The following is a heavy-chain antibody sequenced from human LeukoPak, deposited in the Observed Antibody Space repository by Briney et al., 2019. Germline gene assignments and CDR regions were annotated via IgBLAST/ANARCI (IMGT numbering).Heavy chain of an antibody. V-gene: IGHV1-69*05. CDR3: ARSGGWNYVTEYYYMDV. J-gene: IGHJ6*03. CDR1: GGTFSSYA. Sequence: SVKVSCKASGGTFSSYAISWVRQAPGQGLEWMGGIIPIFGTANYAQKFQGRVTITTDESTSTAYMELSSLRSEDTAVYYCARSGGWNYVTEYYYMDVWGKGTTVTVSS. CDR2: IIPIFGTA. D-gene: IGHD1-7*01.